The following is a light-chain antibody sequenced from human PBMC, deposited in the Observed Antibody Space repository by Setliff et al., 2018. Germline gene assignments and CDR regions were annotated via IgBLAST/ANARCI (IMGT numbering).Light chain of an antibody. J-gene: IGLJ1*01. V-gene: IGLV2-8*01. CDR2: EVN. CDR3: SSNIGSNNFDV. Sequence: ALAQPPSASGSPGQSVTISCTGTSSDIGGYKYVSWYQQHPGKALKLMIYEVNKRPSGVPDRFSGSKSGNAASLTVSGLQAEDEADYYCSSNIGSNNFDVFGTGTKATV. CDR1: SSDIGGYKY.